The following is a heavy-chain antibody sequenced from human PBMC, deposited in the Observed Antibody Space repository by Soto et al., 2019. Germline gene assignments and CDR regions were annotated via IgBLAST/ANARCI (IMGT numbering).Heavy chain of an antibody. D-gene: IGHD4-17*01. CDR1: GYTFTSYY. CDR2: INPSGGST. V-gene: IGHV1-46*01. J-gene: IGHJ3*02. CDR3: ARHYGDPGAFDI. Sequence: GASVKVSCKASGYTFTSYYMHWVRQAPGQGLEWMGIINPSGGSTSYAQKFQGRVTMTRDTSTSTVYMELSSLRSEDTAVYYRARHYGDPGAFDIWGQGTMVTVSS.